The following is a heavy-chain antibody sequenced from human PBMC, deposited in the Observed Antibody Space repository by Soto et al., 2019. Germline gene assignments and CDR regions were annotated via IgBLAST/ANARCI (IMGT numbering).Heavy chain of an antibody. CDR1: GFTFSSYA. D-gene: IGHD5-12*01. V-gene: IGHV3-30-3*01. Sequence: SLRLSCAASGFTFSSYAMHWVRQAPGKGLEWVAVISYDGSNKYYADSVKGRFTISRDNSKNTLYLQMNSLRAEDTAVYYCASSRDGYDYWGQGTLVTVSS. J-gene: IGHJ4*02. CDR3: ASSRDGYDY. CDR2: ISYDGSNK.